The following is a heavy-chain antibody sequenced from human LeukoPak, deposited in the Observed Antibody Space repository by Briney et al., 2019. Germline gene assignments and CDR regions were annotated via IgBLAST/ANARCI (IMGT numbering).Heavy chain of an antibody. CDR3: ARDKVVGASYFDY. J-gene: IGHJ4*02. CDR1: GFTFSNYW. Sequence: GGSLRLSCVVSGFTFSNYWMSWVRQAPGKGLEGVANIQQDGREEYYVDSVKGRFTISRDNAKNSLYLQMNNLRAEDTAIYYCARDKVVGASYFDYWGQGTLVTVSS. V-gene: IGHV3-7*03. D-gene: IGHD1-26*01. CDR2: IQQDGREE.